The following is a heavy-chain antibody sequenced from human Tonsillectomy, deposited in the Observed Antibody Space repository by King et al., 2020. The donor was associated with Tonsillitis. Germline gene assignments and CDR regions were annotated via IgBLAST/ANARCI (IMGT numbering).Heavy chain of an antibody. CDR3: ARDSCSRTSCYIDY. V-gene: IGHV3-33*08. D-gene: IGHD2-2*02. J-gene: IGHJ4*02. CDR1: GLTLSTYG. CDR2: VVGDGSSV. Sequence: VQLVESGGGVVQPGRSLSLSCAASGLTLSTYGVPWVRQAPGKGLEGVAVVVGDGSSVYYADSEKGRFTISRDNSKNTVFLQMNSLRAEDTALYYCARDSCSRTSCYIDYWGQGTLVTVSS.